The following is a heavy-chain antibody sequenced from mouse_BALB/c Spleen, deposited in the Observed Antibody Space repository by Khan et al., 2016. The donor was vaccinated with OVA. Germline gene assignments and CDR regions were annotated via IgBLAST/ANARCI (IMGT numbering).Heavy chain of an antibody. D-gene: IGHD2-2*01. V-gene: IGHV1-54*01. CDR3: ARSGGYGDAVDY. CDR2: INPGSGNT. J-gene: IGHJ4*01. Sequence: QVRLQQSGTELLSPGTSVKVSCKASGYAFADYLIDWVKQRPGQGLEWIGVINPGSGNTNYNKKFKGKATLTAAKSSSTAYMQLSSLTSDDSAVYFCARSGGYGDAVDYWGQGTSVTVSS. CDR1: GYAFADYL.